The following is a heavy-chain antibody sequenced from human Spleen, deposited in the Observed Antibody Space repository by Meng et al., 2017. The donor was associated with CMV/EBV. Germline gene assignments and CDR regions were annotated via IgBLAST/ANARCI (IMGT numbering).Heavy chain of an antibody. CDR1: GFTFRNYA. V-gene: IGHV3-23*01. Sequence: SLRLSCAVSGFTFRNYAMTWVRQAPGKGLEWVSSISASGGSSYYADSVKGRFTSSRDNFQNTLYLQMNSLRAEDTAVYYCAKDPEGYWGQGTLVTVSS. CDR3: AKDPEGY. J-gene: IGHJ4*02. CDR2: ISASGGSS.